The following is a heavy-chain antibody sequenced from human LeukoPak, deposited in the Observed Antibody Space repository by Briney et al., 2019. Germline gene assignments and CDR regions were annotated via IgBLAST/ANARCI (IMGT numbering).Heavy chain of an antibody. J-gene: IGHJ4*02. Sequence: PSETLSLTCAVYGESLNSYYWSWVRQPPGEGLEWIGEIYESGTTKYNPSLKSRVAISVVPSKQQFSLRLSSVTAADTAVYYCARGAWATRLASWGLGTPVIVSS. CDR2: IYESGTT. CDR1: GESLNSYY. D-gene: IGHD2-15*01. CDR3: ARGAWATRLAS. V-gene: IGHV4-34*01.